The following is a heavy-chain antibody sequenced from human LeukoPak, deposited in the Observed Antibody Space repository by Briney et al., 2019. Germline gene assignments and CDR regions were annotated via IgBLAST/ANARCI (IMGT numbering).Heavy chain of an antibody. Sequence: SETLSLTCTVSGGSISSYYWSWIRQPPGKGLEWIGHIYYSGSTNYNPSLKSRVTISVDTSKNQFSLKLSSVTAADTAVYYCARDSSPDWYFDLWGRGTLVTVSS. CDR3: ARDSSPDWYFDL. CDR2: IYYSGST. J-gene: IGHJ2*01. CDR1: GGSISSYY. V-gene: IGHV4-59*01.